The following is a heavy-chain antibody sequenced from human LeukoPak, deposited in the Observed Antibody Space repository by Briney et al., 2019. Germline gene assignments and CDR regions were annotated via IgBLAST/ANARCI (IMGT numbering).Heavy chain of an antibody. CDR1: GFTFSSYW. CDR2: IKQDGSEK. J-gene: IGHJ4*02. CDR3: ARESSGYYSDY. V-gene: IGHV3-7*01. Sequence: AGGSLRLSCAASGFTFSSYWMSWVRQAPGEGLEWVASIKQDGSEKDYVDSVKGRFTISRDNAKNSLYLQMNSLRAEDTAVYYCARESSGYYSDYWGQGTLVTVSS. D-gene: IGHD3-22*01.